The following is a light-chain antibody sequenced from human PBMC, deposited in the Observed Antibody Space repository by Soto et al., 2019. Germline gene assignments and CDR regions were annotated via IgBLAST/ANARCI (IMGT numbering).Light chain of an antibody. CDR3: QQYKNWPPLT. V-gene: IGKV3-15*01. Sequence: EIVMTQSPATLSVSPGERATLSCRASQSVSSNLAWYQQKPGQAPRLLIYGAFTRATSIPVRFSGSGSGTEFTLTISSLQSEDFAIYYCQQYKNWPPLTFGGGTKVEIK. CDR2: GAF. J-gene: IGKJ4*01. CDR1: QSVSSN.